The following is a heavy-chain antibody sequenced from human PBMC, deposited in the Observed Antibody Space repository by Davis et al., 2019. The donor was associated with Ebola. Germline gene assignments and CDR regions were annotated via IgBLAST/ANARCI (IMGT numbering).Heavy chain of an antibody. J-gene: IGHJ4*02. CDR3: VKDDVTAGRFNY. V-gene: IGHV4-38-2*01. CDR1: GYSISSGYF. D-gene: IGHD1-20*01. CDR2: WYRSGNT. Sequence: MPSETLSLTCSVSGYSISSGYFWGWIRQPPGKGLEWIGSWYRSGNTNYSPSLKSRVTISVDTSKNQFSLRLSSVTAADTAMYYCVKDDVTAGRFNYWGQGSLVTVSS.